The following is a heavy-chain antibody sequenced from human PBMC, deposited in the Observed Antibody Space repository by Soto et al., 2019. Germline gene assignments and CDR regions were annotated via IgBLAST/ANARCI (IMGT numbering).Heavy chain of an antibody. D-gene: IGHD2-15*01. Sequence: GGSLRLSCAASGFNFSSYAMSWVRQAPGKGLEWVSAISGSGGSTYYADSVKGRFTISRDNSKNTLYLQMNSLRAEDTAVYYCAKRLLDIVVVVAAPFDYWGQGTLVTVSS. CDR3: AKRLLDIVVVVAAPFDY. CDR2: ISGSGGST. J-gene: IGHJ4*02. V-gene: IGHV3-23*01. CDR1: GFNFSSYA.